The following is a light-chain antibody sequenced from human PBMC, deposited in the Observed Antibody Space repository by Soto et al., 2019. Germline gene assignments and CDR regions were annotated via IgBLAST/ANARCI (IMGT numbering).Light chain of an antibody. CDR2: GAS. Sequence: EIVFTQSPGTLSLSPGETATLSCRASRSVSSSYLAWYQQKPGQAPRPLIYGASSRATGIPDRFSGSGSGTDFTLTISRLEPEDFAVYYCQQYGSSPRTFGQGTKVDIK. CDR3: QQYGSSPRT. V-gene: IGKV3-20*01. J-gene: IGKJ1*01. CDR1: RSVSSSY.